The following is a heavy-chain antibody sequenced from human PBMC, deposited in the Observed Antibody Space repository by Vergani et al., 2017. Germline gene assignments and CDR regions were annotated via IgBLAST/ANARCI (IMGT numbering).Heavy chain of an antibody. CDR3: ATLWFGEDGMDV. V-gene: IGHV4-59*01. CDR2: IYYSGST. D-gene: IGHD3-10*01. Sequence: QVQLPESGPGLVKPSETLSLTCTVSGGSISSYYWSWIRQPPGKGLEWIGYIYYSGSTNYNPSLKSRVTISVDTSKNQFSLKLSSVTAADTAVYYCATLWFGEDGMDVWGQGTTVTVSS. CDR1: GGSISSYY. J-gene: IGHJ6*02.